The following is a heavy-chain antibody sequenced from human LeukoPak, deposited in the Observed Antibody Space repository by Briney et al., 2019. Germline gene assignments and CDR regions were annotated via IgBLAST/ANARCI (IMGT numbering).Heavy chain of an antibody. CDR3: ARDASGSASYYYYGMDV. J-gene: IGHJ6*01. Sequence: PGGSLRLSCAASGFTVNNYAMHWVRQAPGEGLEWAAVISSDGRNKYYADSVKGRFTGSRDNFKNTLNLQMNSLGSEDTAVYYCARDASGSASYYYYGMDVWGQGTTVLVSS. D-gene: IGHD3-10*01. CDR1: GFTVNNYA. CDR2: ISSDGRNK. V-gene: IGHV3-30*04.